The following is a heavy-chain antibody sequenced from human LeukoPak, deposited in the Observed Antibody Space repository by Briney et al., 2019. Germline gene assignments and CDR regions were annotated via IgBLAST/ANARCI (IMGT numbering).Heavy chain of an antibody. CDR3: ASLIGYALEAYYMDV. J-gene: IGHJ6*03. D-gene: IGHD2-15*01. V-gene: IGHV4-39*01. CDR1: GGSISSSSYY. Sequence: PSETLSLTCTVSGGSISSSSYYWGWIRQPPGKGLEWIGSIYYSGSTYYNPSLKSRVTISVDTSKNQFSLKLSSVTAADTAVYYCASLIGYALEAYYMDVWGKGTTVTVSS. CDR2: IYYSGST.